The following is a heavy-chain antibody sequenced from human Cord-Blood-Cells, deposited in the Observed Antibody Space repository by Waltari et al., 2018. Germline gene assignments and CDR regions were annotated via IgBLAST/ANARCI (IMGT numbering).Heavy chain of an antibody. CDR3: AKVVLLWFRESELDY. V-gene: IGHV3-23*01. D-gene: IGHD3-10*01. J-gene: IGHJ4*02. CDR1: GFTFSSYA. CDR2: ISGSGGST. Sequence: EVQLLESGGGLVQPGGSLRLSCAASGFTFSSYAISWVRQAPGKGLEWVSAISGSGGSTYYADSVKGRFTISRDNSKNTLYLQMNSLRAEDTAVYYCAKVVLLWFRESELDYWGQGTLVTVSS.